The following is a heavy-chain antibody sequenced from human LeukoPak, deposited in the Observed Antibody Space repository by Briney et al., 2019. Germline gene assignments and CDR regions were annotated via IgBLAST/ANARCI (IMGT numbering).Heavy chain of an antibody. CDR3: AKEDRRYCSGGSCSFFDY. CDR2: ISYDGSNK. V-gene: IGHV3-30*18. D-gene: IGHD2-15*01. Sequence: GGSLRLSCAASGFTFSSYGMHWVRQAPGKGLEWVAVISYDGSNKYYADSVKGRFTISRDNSKNTLYLQMNSLRAEDTAVYYCAKEDRRYCSGGSCSFFDYWGQGTLVTVSS. CDR1: GFTFSSYG. J-gene: IGHJ4*02.